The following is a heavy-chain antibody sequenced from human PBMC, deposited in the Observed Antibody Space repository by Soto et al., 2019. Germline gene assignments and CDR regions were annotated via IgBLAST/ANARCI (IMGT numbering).Heavy chain of an antibody. D-gene: IGHD2-2*01. CDR3: AKDIGSTSCRGFDY. CDR2: ISWNSGSI. J-gene: IGHJ4*02. CDR1: GFTFDDYA. Sequence: GGSLRLSCAASGFTFDDYAMHWVRQAPGKGLEWVSGISWNSGSIGYADSVKGRFTISRDNAKNSLYLQMNSLRAEDTALYYCAKDIGSTSCRGFDYWGQGTLVTVSS. V-gene: IGHV3-9*01.